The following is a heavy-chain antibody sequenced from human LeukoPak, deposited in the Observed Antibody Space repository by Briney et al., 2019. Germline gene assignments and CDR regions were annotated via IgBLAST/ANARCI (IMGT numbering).Heavy chain of an antibody. Sequence: SETLSLTCAVYGGSFSGYYWSWIRQPPGKGLEWIGEINHSGSTNYNPSLKSRVTISVDTSKNQYSLKLSSVTAADTAVYYCARGGRWPYDYWGQGTLVTVSS. CDR1: GGSFSGYY. CDR2: INHSGST. CDR3: ARGGRWPYDY. D-gene: IGHD5-24*01. J-gene: IGHJ4*02. V-gene: IGHV4-34*01.